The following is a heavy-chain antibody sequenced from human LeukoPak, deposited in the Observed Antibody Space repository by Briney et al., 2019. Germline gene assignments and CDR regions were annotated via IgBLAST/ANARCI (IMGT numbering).Heavy chain of an antibody. Sequence: PGGSLRLSCAASGLTFNIYTMNWVRQAPGRGLEWVSSISSDSTYIYYADSVKGRFTISRDNAKNSLYLQMNSLRAEDTAVYYCARDEAWGYWGQGTLVTVSS. J-gene: IGHJ4*02. CDR2: ISSDSTYI. V-gene: IGHV3-21*01. D-gene: IGHD3-16*01. CDR3: ARDEAWGY. CDR1: GLTFNIYT.